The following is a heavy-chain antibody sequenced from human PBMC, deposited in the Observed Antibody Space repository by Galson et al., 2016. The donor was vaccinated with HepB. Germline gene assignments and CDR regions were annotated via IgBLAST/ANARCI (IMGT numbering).Heavy chain of an antibody. CDR3: AAALSYCSSTSCYWPLHY. Sequence: SLRLSCAASGFTFSSYGMHWVRQAPGKGLEWVAFISYDGSNKKYADSVKGRFTISRDNSKKTLYLQMNSLRAEDTAVYYCAAALSYCSSTSCYWPLHYWGQGTLVAVSS. CDR1: GFTFSSYG. V-gene: IGHV3-30*03. J-gene: IGHJ4*02. D-gene: IGHD2-2*01. CDR2: ISYDGSNK.